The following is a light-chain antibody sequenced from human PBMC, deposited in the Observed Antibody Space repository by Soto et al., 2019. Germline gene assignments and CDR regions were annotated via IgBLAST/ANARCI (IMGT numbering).Light chain of an antibody. CDR1: QSVSSK. CDR3: QQYGST. Sequence: EIVMTQSPATLSVSPGERATLSCRASQSVSSKLAWYQQKPGQAPRLLIYDASTRATGIPATFSGSGSGTEFTLTISSLQSEDFAVYYCQQYGSTFGQGTKLEIK. CDR2: DAS. J-gene: IGKJ2*02. V-gene: IGKV3-15*01.